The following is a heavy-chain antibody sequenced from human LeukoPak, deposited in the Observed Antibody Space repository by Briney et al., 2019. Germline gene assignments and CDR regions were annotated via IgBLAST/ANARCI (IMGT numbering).Heavy chain of an antibody. J-gene: IGHJ4*02. CDR2: IYYSGST. CDR1: GGSISSYY. Sequence: PSETLSLTCTVSGGSISSYYWSWIRQPPGKGLEWIGYIYYSGSTNYNPSLKSRVTISVDTSKNQFSLKLSSVTAADTAVYYCARARGYSYGYPDYWGQGTLVTVSS. CDR3: ARARGYSYGYPDY. V-gene: IGHV4-59*12. D-gene: IGHD5-18*01.